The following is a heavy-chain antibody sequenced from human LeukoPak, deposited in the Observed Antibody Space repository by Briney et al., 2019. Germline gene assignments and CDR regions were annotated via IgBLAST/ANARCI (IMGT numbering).Heavy chain of an antibody. V-gene: IGHV3-23*01. J-gene: IGHJ5*02. CDR1: GFTFSSYA. CDR3: AGPLAVAALFDP. D-gene: IGHD6-19*01. Sequence: GGSLRLSCAASGFTFSSYAVSWVRQAPGKGLEWVSAISGSGGSTYYADSVKGRFTISRDNSKNTLYLQMNSLRAEDTAVYYCAGPLAVAALFDPWGQGTLVTVSS. CDR2: ISGSGGST.